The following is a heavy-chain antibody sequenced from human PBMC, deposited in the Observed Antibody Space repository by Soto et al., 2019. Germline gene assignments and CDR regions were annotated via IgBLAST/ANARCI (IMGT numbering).Heavy chain of an antibody. CDR3: VRESTPPFFDS. CDR2: LWYDGVRQ. J-gene: IGHJ4*02. CDR1: GFTLNNYG. D-gene: IGHD2-2*01. V-gene: IGHV3-33*01. Sequence: QDHPLESGGGVVQSGRSLRLSCAASGFTLNNYGIHWVRQAPGKGLEWVAHLWYDGVRQSYSESVRGRFTISRDSSTNTIYLQMNSLRPEDTATYFCVRESTPPFFDSWGQGTLVTVTS.